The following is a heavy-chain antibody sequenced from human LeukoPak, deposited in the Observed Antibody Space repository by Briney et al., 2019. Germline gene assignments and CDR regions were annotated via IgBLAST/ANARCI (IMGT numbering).Heavy chain of an antibody. CDR2: IKEDGSEK. CDR1: GFTFNGCW. J-gene: IGHJ4*02. D-gene: IGHD3-10*01. CDR3: ARKAYGSGSLDY. V-gene: IGHV3-7*01. Sequence: PGGSLRLSCAASGFTFNGCWMSWARQAPGKGLEWVAYIKEDGSEKYYVDSVKGRFTISRDNAKNSLSLQMNSLRAEDTAVYYCARKAYGSGSLDYWGQGTLVTVSS.